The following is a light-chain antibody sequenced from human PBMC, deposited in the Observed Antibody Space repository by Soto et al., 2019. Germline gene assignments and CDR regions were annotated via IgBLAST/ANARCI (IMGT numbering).Light chain of an antibody. CDR2: DVT. V-gene: IGLV2-14*03. CDR3: SSYTSSSTLYV. J-gene: IGLJ1*01. CDR1: SSDVGGYNY. Sequence: QSALTQPASVSGSPGQSITISCTGTSSDVGGYNYVSWYQHDPGKAPKVMIYDVTSRPSGVSNRFSGSKSGNTASLTISGLQAEDEGDYYCSSYTSSSTLYVFGTGTKVTVL.